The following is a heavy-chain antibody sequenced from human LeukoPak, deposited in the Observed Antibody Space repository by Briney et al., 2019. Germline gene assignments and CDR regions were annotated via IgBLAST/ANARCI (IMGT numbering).Heavy chain of an antibody. V-gene: IGHV3-74*01. J-gene: IGHJ4*02. Sequence: GGSLRLSCAASGFTFSSYWMYWVRQAPGKGLVWVSRINSDGSSTSYADSVKGRFTISRDNAKNTLYLQMNSLRAEDTAVYYCARGYCSGGSCYSDYWGQGTLVTVSS. CDR2: INSDGSST. D-gene: IGHD2-15*01. CDR1: GFTFSSYW. CDR3: ARGYCSGGSCYSDY.